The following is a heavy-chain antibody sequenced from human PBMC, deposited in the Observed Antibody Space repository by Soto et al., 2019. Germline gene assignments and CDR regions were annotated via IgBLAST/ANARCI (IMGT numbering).Heavy chain of an antibody. V-gene: IGHV4-34*01. D-gene: IGHD6-13*01. CDR2: INHSGST. J-gene: IGHJ4*02. Sequence: QVQLQQWGAGLLKPSETLSLTCAVYGGSFSGYYWSWIRQPPGKGLEWIGEINHSGSTNYNPSLKSRVTISVDTSKNQFSLKLRSVTAAYTAVYYCARGGYSGLSYWGQGTLVTVSS. CDR3: ARGGYSGLSY. CDR1: GGSFSGYY.